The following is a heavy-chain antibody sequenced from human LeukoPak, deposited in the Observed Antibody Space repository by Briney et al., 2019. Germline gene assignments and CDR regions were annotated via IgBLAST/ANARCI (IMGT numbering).Heavy chain of an antibody. J-gene: IGHJ4*02. CDR1: GFTFDDYA. Sequence: PGGSLRLSCAASGFTFDDYAMHWVRQAPGKGLEWVSAISGSGGSTYYTDSVKGRFTISRDNSKNTLYLQMNSLRAEDTAVYYCAKDPDYYDSSGYSDYWGQGTLVTVSS. CDR2: ISGSGGST. V-gene: IGHV3-23*01. CDR3: AKDPDYYDSSGYSDY. D-gene: IGHD3-22*01.